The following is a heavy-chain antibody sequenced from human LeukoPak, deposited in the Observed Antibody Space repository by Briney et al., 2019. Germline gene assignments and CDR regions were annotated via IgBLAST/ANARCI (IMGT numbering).Heavy chain of an antibody. D-gene: IGHD3-22*01. CDR2: IYHSGST. V-gene: IGHV4-59*01. J-gene: IGHJ4*02. CDR3: AMSHDSSGYYSLFDF. Sequence: SETLSLTCTVSGGSISSYYWSWIRQPPGKGLEWVGYIYHSGSTIYNPSLQSRVTISDDTSKNQFSLKLKSVTAADTAVYFCAMSHDSSGYYSLFDFWGQGTLVTVSS. CDR1: GGSISSYY.